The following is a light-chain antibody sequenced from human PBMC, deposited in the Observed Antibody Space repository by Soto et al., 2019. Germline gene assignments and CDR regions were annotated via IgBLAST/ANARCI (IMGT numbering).Light chain of an antibody. CDR1: SSDVGGYND. CDR3: RSYEGSQNVQV. CDR2: EVT. Sequence: QSALTQPPSASGSPGQSVTISCTGTSSDVGGYNDVSWYQQHPGKAPKLLIYEVTKRPSGVPDRFSGSKSGNSASLTVSGLQAEDEADYYCRSYEGSQNVQVFGSGTKLTVL. J-gene: IGLJ1*01. V-gene: IGLV2-8*01.